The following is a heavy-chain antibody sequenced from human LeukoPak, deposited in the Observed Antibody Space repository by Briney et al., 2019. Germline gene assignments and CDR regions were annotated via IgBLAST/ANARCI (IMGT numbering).Heavy chain of an antibody. D-gene: IGHD6-13*01. CDR3: AREGGSSSFDY. V-gene: IGHV1-2*02. Sequence: ASVKVSCKASGYTFTGYYMHWVRQAPGQGLEWMGWINPNSGGTNYAQKFQGRVTMTRDTSTSTVYMELSSLRSEDTAVYYCAREGGSSSFDYWGQGTLVTVSS. CDR1: GYTFTGYY. CDR2: INPNSGGT. J-gene: IGHJ4*02.